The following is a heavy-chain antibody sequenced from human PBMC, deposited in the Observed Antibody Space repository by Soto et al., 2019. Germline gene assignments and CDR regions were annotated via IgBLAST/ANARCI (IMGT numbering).Heavy chain of an antibody. Sequence: PSETLSLTCTVSGCSISSYYWGWIRQPPGKGLEWIGYIYYSGSTNYNPSLKSRVTISVDTSKNQFSLKLSSVTAADTAVYYCARRYGASFDYWGQGTLVTVSS. J-gene: IGHJ4*02. CDR1: GCSISSYY. D-gene: IGHD4-17*01. V-gene: IGHV4-59*01. CDR3: ARRYGASFDY. CDR2: IYYSGST.